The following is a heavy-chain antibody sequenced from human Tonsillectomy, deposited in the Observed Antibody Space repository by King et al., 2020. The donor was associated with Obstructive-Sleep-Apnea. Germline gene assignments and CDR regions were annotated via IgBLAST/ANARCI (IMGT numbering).Heavy chain of an antibody. Sequence: VQLVESGGGLVQPGGSLRLSCAASGFTFSSYSMNWVRQAPGKGLEWVSYISSSSSTIYYADFVKGRFTISRDNAKNSLYLQMNSLRAEDTAVYYCASLGTTVVKKGGTDYWGQGTLVTVSS. V-gene: IGHV3-48*04. J-gene: IGHJ4*02. D-gene: IGHD4-23*01. CDR2: ISSSSSTI. CDR1: GFTFSSYS. CDR3: ASLGTTVVKKGGTDY.